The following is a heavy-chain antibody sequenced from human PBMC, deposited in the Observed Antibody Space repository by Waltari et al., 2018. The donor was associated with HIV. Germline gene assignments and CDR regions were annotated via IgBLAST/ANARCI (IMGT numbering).Heavy chain of an antibody. CDR2: ISTSRST. Sequence: QVPLKESGPGLVKSSQTLSLTCNVSGASITSGNSFWTRVRQPAGKTLEWIGRISTSRSTKYNTSLKDRVTISLDTSNTHFSLKLTFLTSEETAVYYRARDALFYKYNRYFSDDDCYSRWFDRCGQGTLVTVSS. V-gene: IGHV4-61*02. CDR1: GASITSGNSF. J-gene: IGHJ5*02. D-gene: IGHD2-21*02. CDR3: ARDALFYKYNRYFSDDDCYSRWFDR.